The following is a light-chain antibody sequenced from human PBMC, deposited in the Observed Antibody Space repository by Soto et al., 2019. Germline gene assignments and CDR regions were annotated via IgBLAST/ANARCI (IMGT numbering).Light chain of an antibody. CDR2: ATS. CDR3: QQLDSYLT. J-gene: IGKJ4*01. V-gene: IGKV1-9*01. CDR1: QNIDNY. Sequence: DIQMTQSPSSLSASLGDRVTITCRASQNIDNYLNWYQHKPGKAPKLLIYATSTLQSGVPSRFSGSGSGTDFTLTISSLQPEDFATYYCQQLDSYLTFGGGTKVDIK.